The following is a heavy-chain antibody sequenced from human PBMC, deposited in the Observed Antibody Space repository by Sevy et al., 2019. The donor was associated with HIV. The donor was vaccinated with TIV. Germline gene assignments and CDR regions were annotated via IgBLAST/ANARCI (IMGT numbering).Heavy chain of an antibody. V-gene: IGHV5-51*01. J-gene: IGHJ3*02. Sequence: GESLKISCETSGYWFTSHWIGWVRRMPGKGLEWVGIVFPGNSDVRYAPSFQGQVTISVDKSISVAYLQRSSRKASDTAMYYCVRGGHLPLDSFDIWGQGTMVTVSS. D-gene: IGHD2-15*01. CDR1: GYWFTSHW. CDR3: VRGGHLPLDSFDI. CDR2: VFPGNSDV.